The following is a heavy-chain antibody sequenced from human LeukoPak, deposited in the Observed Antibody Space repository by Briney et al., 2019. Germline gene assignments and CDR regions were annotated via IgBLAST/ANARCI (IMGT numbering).Heavy chain of an antibody. CDR2: ISFDGSDK. CDR1: GFTFNSFL. CDR3: ARVLGFGSPPAY. Sequence: GGSLRLSCAASGFTFNSFLMHWVRQAPGKGLEWVGLISFDGSDKSYADSVEGRFTISRDNSKNTLYLQMNSLSAEDTAVYYCARVLGFGSPPAYWGQGTLVSVSS. J-gene: IGHJ4*02. D-gene: IGHD3-10*01. V-gene: IGHV3-30*04.